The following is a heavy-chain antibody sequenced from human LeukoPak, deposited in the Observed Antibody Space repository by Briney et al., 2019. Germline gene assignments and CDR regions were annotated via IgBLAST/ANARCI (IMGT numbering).Heavy chain of an antibody. CDR1: GDSVSSNSVT. CDR2: TYYRSTWYN. CDR3: ARRLTQYDCFDP. D-gene: IGHD2-2*01. V-gene: IGHV6-1*01. J-gene: IGHJ5*02. Sequence: SQTLSLTCAISGDSVSSNSVTWNRITQSPSRGLEWLGRTYYRSTWYNDYAVSVRGRITVNPDTSKNQFSLHLNSVTPEDTAVYYCARRLTQYDCFDPWGQGILVTVSS.